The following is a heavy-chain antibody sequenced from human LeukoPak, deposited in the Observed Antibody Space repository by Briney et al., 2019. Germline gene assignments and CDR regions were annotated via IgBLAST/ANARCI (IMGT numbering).Heavy chain of an antibody. Sequence: PGGSLRLSCAASGFTFSRFWMSWVRQAPGKGLEWAANIKQDGSEKYYVDSVKGRFTISRDSAKNSLYLQMNSLRAEDTAVFYCARDGTYTDYDPDFDIWGQGTLVTVSS. V-gene: IGHV3-7*04. CDR2: IKQDGSEK. D-gene: IGHD5-12*01. J-gene: IGHJ4*02. CDR1: GFTFSRFW. CDR3: ARDGTYTDYDPDFDI.